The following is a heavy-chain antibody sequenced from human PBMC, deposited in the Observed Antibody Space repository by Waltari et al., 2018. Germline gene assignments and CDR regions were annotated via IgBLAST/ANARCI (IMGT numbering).Heavy chain of an antibody. Sequence: QVQLVQSGAEVKKPGASVKVSCKASGYTFTSYDINWVRQATGQGLEWMGWMNPNSGNTGYAQKFQGRVTITRNTSISTAYMELSSLRSEDTAVYYCARGTHCSGGSCYGTTDYWGQGTLVTVSS. CDR1: GYTFTSYD. D-gene: IGHD2-15*01. CDR3: ARGTHCSGGSCYGTTDY. V-gene: IGHV1-8*03. CDR2: MNPNSGNT. J-gene: IGHJ4*02.